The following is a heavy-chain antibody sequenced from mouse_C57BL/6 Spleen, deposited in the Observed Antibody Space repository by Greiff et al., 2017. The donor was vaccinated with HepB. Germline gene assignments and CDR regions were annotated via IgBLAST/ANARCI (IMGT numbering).Heavy chain of an antibody. Sequence: QVHVKQSGAELVRPGASVTLSCKASGYTFTDYEMHWVKQTPVHGLEWIGAIDPETGGTAYNQKFKGKAILTADKSSSTAYMELRSLTSEDSAVYYCTREGDSYPGNFDVWGTGTTVTVSS. J-gene: IGHJ1*03. CDR1: GYTFTDYE. CDR2: IDPETGGT. CDR3: TREGDSYPGNFDV. V-gene: IGHV1-15*01. D-gene: IGHD2-10*01.